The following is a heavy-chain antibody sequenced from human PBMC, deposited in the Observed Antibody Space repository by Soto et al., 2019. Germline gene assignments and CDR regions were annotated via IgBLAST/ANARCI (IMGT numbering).Heavy chain of an antibody. Sequence: EVQLVESGGGLVQPGGSLRLSCAASGFTFSSYWMNWVRQAPGKGLEWVANVKQDGSEKYYVDSVKGRFTISRDNAKNSLYLQMNSLRADDTAVYYCARGGSCSGGSCWARGWFDPWGQGTLVTVSS. J-gene: IGHJ5*02. CDR2: VKQDGSEK. CDR1: GFTFSSYW. D-gene: IGHD2-15*01. V-gene: IGHV3-7*04. CDR3: ARGGSCSGGSCWARGWFDP.